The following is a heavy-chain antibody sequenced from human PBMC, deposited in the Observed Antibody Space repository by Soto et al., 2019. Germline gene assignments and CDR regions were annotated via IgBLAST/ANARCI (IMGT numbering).Heavy chain of an antibody. CDR2: ISQDGTDT. J-gene: IGHJ2*01. D-gene: IGHD4-17*01. V-gene: IGHV3-7*01. CDR1: GITFSRCL. Sequence: EAQLVESGGGLVQPGGSLRLSCGASGITFSRCLMSWVRQAPGKGLEWVASISQDGTDTDYVDSVKGRFAISRDNPKNSLYLQMNSLRADDTAVYSCARDPLSHGDSAHTYWYFDLWGRGTRVTVSS. CDR3: ARDPLSHGDSAHTYWYFDL.